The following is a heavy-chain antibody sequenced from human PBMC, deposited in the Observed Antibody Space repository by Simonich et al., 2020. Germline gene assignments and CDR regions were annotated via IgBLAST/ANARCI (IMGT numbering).Heavy chain of an antibody. CDR3: ARHDRWLQFYFDY. V-gene: IGHV4-59*08. D-gene: IGHD5-12*01. CDR2: IYYSGST. CDR1: GGSISSYY. Sequence: QVQLHESGPGLVKPSETLSLTCTVSGGSISSYYWSWIRQPPGKGLEWIGYIYYSGSTNDNPSLKSRVTISVDTSKNQFSLKLSSVTAADTAVYYCARHDRWLQFYFDYWGQGTLVTVSS. J-gene: IGHJ4*02.